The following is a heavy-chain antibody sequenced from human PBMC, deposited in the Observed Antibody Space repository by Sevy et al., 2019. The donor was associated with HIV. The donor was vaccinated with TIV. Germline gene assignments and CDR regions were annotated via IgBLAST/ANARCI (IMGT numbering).Heavy chain of an antibody. V-gene: IGHV3-30-3*01. CDR3: ARAFMVRGVTLAFDI. D-gene: IGHD3-10*01. J-gene: IGHJ3*02. CDR1: GFTFSSYA. CDR2: ISYDGSNK. Sequence: GGSLRLSCAASGFTFSSYAMHWVRQAPGKGLEWVAVISYDGSNKYYADTVKGRFTISRDNSKNMLYLQMNSLRAEDTAVYYCARAFMVRGVTLAFDIWGQGTMVTVSS.